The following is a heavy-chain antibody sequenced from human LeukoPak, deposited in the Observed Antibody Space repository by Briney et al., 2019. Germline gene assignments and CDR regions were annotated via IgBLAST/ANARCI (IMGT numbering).Heavy chain of an antibody. CDR3: ARGSPNWNSYSYAFDI. CDR1: GGTFSSYA. D-gene: IGHD1-7*01. J-gene: IGHJ3*02. Sequence: SVKVSCKASGGTFSSYAISWVRQAPGQGLEWMGGIIPIFGTANYAQKFQGRVTITADESTSTAYMELSSLRSEDTAVYYCARGSPNWNSYSYAFDIWGQGTMVTVSS. V-gene: IGHV1-69*13. CDR2: IIPIFGTA.